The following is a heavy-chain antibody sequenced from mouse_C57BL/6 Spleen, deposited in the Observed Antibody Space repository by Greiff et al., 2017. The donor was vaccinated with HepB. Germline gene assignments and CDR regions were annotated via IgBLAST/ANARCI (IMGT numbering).Heavy chain of an antibody. CDR1: GFNIKDYY. CDR3: ACTVVLPFDY. Sequence: DVKLVESGAELVKPGASVKLSCTASGFNIKDYYMHWVKQRTEQGLEWIGRIDPEDGETKYAPKFQGKATITADTSSNTAYLQLSSLTSEDTAVYYCACTVVLPFDYWGQGTTLTVSS. D-gene: IGHD1-1*01. V-gene: IGHV14-2*01. J-gene: IGHJ2*01. CDR2: IDPEDGET.